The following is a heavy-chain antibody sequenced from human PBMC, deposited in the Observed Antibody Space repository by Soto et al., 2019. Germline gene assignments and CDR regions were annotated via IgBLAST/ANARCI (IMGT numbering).Heavy chain of an antibody. CDR1: GFRFNSYA. CDR3: SKDGDRNNYYYHGMDV. V-gene: IGHV3-23*01. CDR2: ISGSGGST. D-gene: IGHD7-27*01. J-gene: IGHJ6*01. Sequence: PAGSMRLSSAACGFRFNSYAMSVFRQAPGKGLEWVSAISGSGGSTYYADSVKGRFTISRDNSKNTLYLQMNSLRAEDTAVYYCSKDGDRNNYYYHGMDVWGQGTSVTVSS.